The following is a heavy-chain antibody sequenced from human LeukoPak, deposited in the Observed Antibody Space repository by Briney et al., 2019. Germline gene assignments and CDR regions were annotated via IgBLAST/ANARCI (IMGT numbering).Heavy chain of an antibody. CDR1: GGPFSGYY. CDR2: INHTGRS. V-gene: IGHV4-34*01. Sequence: SETLSLTCEVHGGPFSGYYWSWIRQSPGKGLEWIGEINHTGRSHYNPSVESRVTISVDTSKNQFSLRLSSETAADTGVYFCARARSARWGLDVWGQGTTVSVSS. D-gene: IGHD4-23*01. CDR3: ARARSARWGLDV. J-gene: IGHJ6*02.